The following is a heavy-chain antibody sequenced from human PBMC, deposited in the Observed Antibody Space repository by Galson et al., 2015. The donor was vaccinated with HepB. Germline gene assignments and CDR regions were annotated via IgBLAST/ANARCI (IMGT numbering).Heavy chain of an antibody. Sequence: SLRLSCAASGFTFSSYAMHWVRQAPGKGLEWVAVISYDGSNKYYADSVKGRFTISRDNSKNTLYLQMYSLRAEDTVVYYCARDLYIRAGGGGGSFLGYWGQGTLVTVSS. D-gene: IGHD1-26*01. CDR2: ISYDGSNK. V-gene: IGHV3-30*04. CDR3: ARDLYIRAGGGGGSFLGY. CDR1: GFTFSSYA. J-gene: IGHJ4*02.